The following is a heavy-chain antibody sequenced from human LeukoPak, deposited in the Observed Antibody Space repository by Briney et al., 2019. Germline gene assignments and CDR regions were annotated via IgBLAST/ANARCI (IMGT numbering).Heavy chain of an antibody. CDR2: IYYSGST. CDR1: GYSISSHYC. V-gene: IGHV4-38-2*02. D-gene: IGHD4-23*01. CDR3: ARMTTVVTVDY. J-gene: IGHJ4*02. Sequence: SETLSLTCSVSGYSISSHYCWGWIRQPPGKGLEWIGSIYYSGSTYYNPSLKSRVTISVDTSKSQFSLNLSSVTAADTAVYYCARMTTVVTVDYWGQGTLVTVSS.